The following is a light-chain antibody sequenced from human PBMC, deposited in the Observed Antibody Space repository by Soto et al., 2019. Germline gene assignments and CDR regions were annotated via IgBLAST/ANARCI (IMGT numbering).Light chain of an antibody. J-gene: IGLJ2*01. Sequence: QSVLTQPPSASGTPGQRVTISCSGGSSNIESNYVYWYQQLPGTAPKLLIYRNNQRPSGVPDRFSGSKSGTSASLAISGLRSEDEADYFCATWDDSLSGVLFGGGTQLTVL. CDR2: RNN. CDR1: SSNIESNY. CDR3: ATWDDSLSGVL. V-gene: IGLV1-47*01.